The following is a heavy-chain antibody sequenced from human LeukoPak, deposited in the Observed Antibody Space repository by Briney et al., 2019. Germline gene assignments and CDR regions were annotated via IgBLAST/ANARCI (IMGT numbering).Heavy chain of an antibody. CDR2: ISSSSSYI. V-gene: IGHV3-21*01. D-gene: IGHD2-21*01. J-gene: IGHJ4*02. CDR1: GFTFSGYS. Sequence: GGSLRLSCAASGFTFSGYSMNWVRKAPGKGLEWSSSISSSSSYIYYADSVKGQFTISRDNAKNSLYLQMNSLRAEDTAVYYCARDQQLDETDGGDCYDYWGQGTLVTVSS. CDR3: ARDQQLDETDGGDCYDY.